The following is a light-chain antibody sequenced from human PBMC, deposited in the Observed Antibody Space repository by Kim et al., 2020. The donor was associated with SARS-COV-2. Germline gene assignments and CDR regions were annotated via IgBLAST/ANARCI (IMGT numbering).Light chain of an antibody. CDR1: SLRSYY. CDR2: GKN. V-gene: IGLV3-19*01. J-gene: IGLJ2*01. Sequence: SSELTQDPAVSVALGQTVRITCQGDSLRSYYASWYQQMPGQAPVLVIYGKNNRPSGIPDRFSDSSSGNTASLTITGAQAEEEADYYCKSRDSSGKVVFGGGTKLTVL. CDR3: KSRDSSGKVV.